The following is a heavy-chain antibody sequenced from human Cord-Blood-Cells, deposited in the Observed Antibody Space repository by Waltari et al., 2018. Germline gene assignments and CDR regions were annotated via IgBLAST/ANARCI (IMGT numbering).Heavy chain of an antibody. CDR3: ARDLAGEGYFDL. Sequence: EVQLVESGGGLVQPGGSLRLSCAASGFTFSSYDMHWVRQATGKGLEWVSAIGTAGDTYYPGSVKGRFTISRENAKNSLYLQMNSLRAGDTAVYYCARDLAGEGYFDLWGRGTLVTVSS. J-gene: IGHJ2*01. CDR2: IGTAGDT. V-gene: IGHV3-13*01. CDR1: GFTFSSYD. D-gene: IGHD3-10*01.